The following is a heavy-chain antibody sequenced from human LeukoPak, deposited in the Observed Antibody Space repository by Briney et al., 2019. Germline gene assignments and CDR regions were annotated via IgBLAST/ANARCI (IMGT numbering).Heavy chain of an antibody. J-gene: IGHJ4*02. CDR3: ARQIASAGTAGFDF. CDR1: GGSITTYH. V-gene: IGHV4-4*09. Sequence: PSETLSLTCTIFGGSITTYHWSWIRQPPGKGLEWIGYTQTGGVTNYNPALTSRVTISLDASRNQFSLKLNSMTAADTAVYYCARQIASAGTAGFDFWGQGALVTVSS. CDR2: TQTGGVT. D-gene: IGHD6-13*01.